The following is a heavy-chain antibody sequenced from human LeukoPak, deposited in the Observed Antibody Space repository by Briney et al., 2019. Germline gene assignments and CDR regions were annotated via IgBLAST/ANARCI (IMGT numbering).Heavy chain of an antibody. D-gene: IGHD6-13*01. Sequence: SENLSLTCTVSGGSISSYYWSWIRQPPGKGLEWIGYINYSGTTNYNPSLKSRVTILVDTSKNQFSLNLSSVTAADTAVYYCARRGIAAAGYDYWGQGTLVTVSA. CDR1: GGSISSYY. CDR3: ARRGIAAAGYDY. CDR2: INYSGTT. V-gene: IGHV4-59*08. J-gene: IGHJ4*02.